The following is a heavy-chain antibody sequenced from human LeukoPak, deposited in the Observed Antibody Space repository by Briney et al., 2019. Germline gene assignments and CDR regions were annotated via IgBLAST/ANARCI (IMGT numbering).Heavy chain of an antibody. CDR1: GFTFDDYV. D-gene: IGHD5-24*01. Sequence: GGSLRLSCAASGFTFDDYVMHWVRHAPGKGLEWVSGISWNSGSIGYADSVKGRFTISRDNAKNSLYLQMNILRVEDTALYYCAKDNDGYNGGFDYWGQGTLVTVSS. J-gene: IGHJ4*02. CDR2: ISWNSGSI. CDR3: AKDNDGYNGGFDY. V-gene: IGHV3-9*01.